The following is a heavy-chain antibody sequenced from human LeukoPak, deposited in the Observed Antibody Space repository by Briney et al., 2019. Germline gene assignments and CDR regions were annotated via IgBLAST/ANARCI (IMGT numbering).Heavy chain of an antibody. V-gene: IGHV4-34*01. J-gene: IGHJ4*02. CDR1: GFTFNSYA. CDR2: INHSGST. CDR3: ARRKIAAAALDY. Sequence: KTGGSLRLSCTASGFTFNSYAMSWVRQAPGKGLEWIGEINHSGSTNYNPSLKSRVTISVDTSKNQFSLKLSSVTAADTAVYYCARRKIAAAALDYWGQGTLVTVSS. D-gene: IGHD6-13*01.